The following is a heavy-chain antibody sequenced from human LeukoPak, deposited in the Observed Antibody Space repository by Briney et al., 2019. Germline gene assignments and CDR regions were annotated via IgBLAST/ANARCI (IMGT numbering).Heavy chain of an antibody. CDR1: GGSISSYY. J-gene: IGHJ4*02. CDR3: ARTLWSVSYFDY. V-gene: IGHV4-59*08. D-gene: IGHD3-3*01. Sequence: SETLSLTCTVAGGSISSYYCSWIRQPPGTGLEWIGYIYYSGSTNYNPSLKSRVTISVDTSKNQFSLKLSSVTAADTAVYYCARTLWSVSYFDYWGQGTLVTVSS. CDR2: IYYSGST.